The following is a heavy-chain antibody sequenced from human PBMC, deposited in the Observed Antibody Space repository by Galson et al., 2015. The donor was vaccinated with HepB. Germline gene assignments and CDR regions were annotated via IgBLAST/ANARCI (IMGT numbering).Heavy chain of an antibody. Sequence: SETLSLTCTVSGGSISSYYWSWIRQPPGKGLEWIGYIYYSGSTNYNPSLKSRVTISVDTSKNQFSLKLSSVTAADTAVYYCARHGGGSYPLVWGQGTMVTVSS. CDR2: IYYSGST. J-gene: IGHJ3*01. CDR3: ARHGGGSYPLV. V-gene: IGHV4-59*08. CDR1: GGSISSYY. D-gene: IGHD1-26*01.